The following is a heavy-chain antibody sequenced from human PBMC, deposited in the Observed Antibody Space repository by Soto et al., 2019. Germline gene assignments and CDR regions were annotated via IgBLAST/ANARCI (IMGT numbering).Heavy chain of an antibody. CDR2: IYSNDDT. V-gene: IGHV4-39*01. CDR1: GGSVSSNDFS. D-gene: IGHD2-2*03. J-gene: IGHJ6*02. CDR3: ARLNGFCDGTKCRGYYGMDV. Sequence: QLQLQESGPGLVKPSETLSLTCAVSGGSVSSNDFSWGWVRQSPETGLEWIATIYSNDDTHYNPSRLSRVTISVATSKNEFSLRLNSVTAADTAVYYCARLNGFCDGTKCRGYYGMDVWGRGTTVTVSS.